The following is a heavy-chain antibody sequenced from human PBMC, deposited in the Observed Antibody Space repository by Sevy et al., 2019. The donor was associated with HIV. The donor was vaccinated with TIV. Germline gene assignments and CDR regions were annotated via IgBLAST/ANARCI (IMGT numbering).Heavy chain of an antibody. CDR3: ARCITSSSGYYGMDV. V-gene: IGHV3-21*01. Sequence: GGSLRLSCAASGFTFSSYSMNWVRQAPGKGLEWVSSISSSSSYIYYADSVKGRFTISRDNAKNSLYLQMNSLRAEDTALYYCARCITSSSGYYGMDVWGQGTTVTVSS. J-gene: IGHJ6*02. D-gene: IGHD6-6*01. CDR1: GFTFSSYS. CDR2: ISSSSSYI.